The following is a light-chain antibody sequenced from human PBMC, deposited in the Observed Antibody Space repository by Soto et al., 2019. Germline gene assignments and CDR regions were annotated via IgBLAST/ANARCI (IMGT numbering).Light chain of an antibody. CDR1: SIDVGGYNY. V-gene: IGLV2-8*01. J-gene: IGLJ1*01. Sequence: QSLLTQPPAASGSPGQSLTIWCTGTSIDVGGYNYGPWYQQHPGKAPKLMIYEVSKRPSGVPDRFSGSKSGNTASLTVSGLQAEDEADYYCSSYAGSTPYVFGTGTKVTVL. CDR2: EVS. CDR3: SSYAGSTPYV.